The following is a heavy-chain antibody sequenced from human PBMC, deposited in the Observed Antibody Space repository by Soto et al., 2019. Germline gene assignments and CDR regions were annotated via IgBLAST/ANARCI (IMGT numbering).Heavy chain of an antibody. V-gene: IGHV2-5*02. Sequence: QITLKESGPTLVKPTQTLTLTCTFSGLSLSTIGEGVGWIRQPPGKALEWLALVYWDDDKRYSPSLKSRLSITKDTSVNHVVPTMTSMGPVDTATYYCVQTRCGGDCLQSYSSHSYYGLDVWGQGTAVTVSS. D-gene: IGHD2-21*02. CDR1: GLSLSTIGEG. J-gene: IGHJ6*02. CDR2: VYWDDDK. CDR3: VQTRCGGDCLQSYSSHSYYGLDV.